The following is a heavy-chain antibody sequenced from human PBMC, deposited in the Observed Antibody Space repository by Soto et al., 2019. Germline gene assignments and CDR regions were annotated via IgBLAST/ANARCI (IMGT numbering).Heavy chain of an antibody. CDR1: GASIRSGGYY. CDR3: ARDRKDYPDI. J-gene: IGHJ1*01. Sequence: NPSETLSLTCTVSGASIRSGGYYWSWIRQRPGQGLEWIAYIFYTGSAYYNPSLEIRLSISIDRSKNQFSLKLSSVSAADPAVYYCARDRKDYPDIWGEGTRVTVSS. V-gene: IGHV4-31*03. CDR2: IFYTGSA. D-gene: IGHD4-17*01.